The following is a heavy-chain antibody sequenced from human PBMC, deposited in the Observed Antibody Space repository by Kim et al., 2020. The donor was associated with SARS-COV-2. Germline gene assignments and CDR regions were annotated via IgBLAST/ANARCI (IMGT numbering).Heavy chain of an antibody. J-gene: IGHJ4*02. V-gene: IGHV3-33*01. CDR3: ARSSVTTLEGDY. CDR2: IWNDGSNK. Sequence: GGSLRLSCAASGFTFSNYNMHWVRQAPGKGLEWLAIIWNDGSNKYYADSVEGRFSVSRDNSKKTVYLQMDTLEVADTAIYYCARSSVTTLEGDYWGQGAL. CDR1: GFTFSNYN. D-gene: IGHD4-17*01.